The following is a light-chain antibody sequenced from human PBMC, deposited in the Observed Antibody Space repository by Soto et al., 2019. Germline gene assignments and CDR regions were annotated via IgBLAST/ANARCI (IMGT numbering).Light chain of an antibody. V-gene: IGKV1-13*02. CDR1: QGISSA. Sequence: AIQLTQSPSFLSASVGDRVTITCRASQGISSALAWYQQKPGKAPKLLIYDASSLESGVPSRFSGSGSGTDFTLTISRLQPEDFATYYCQQFNSYPITFGQGTRLEIK. CDR2: DAS. CDR3: QQFNSYPIT. J-gene: IGKJ5*01.